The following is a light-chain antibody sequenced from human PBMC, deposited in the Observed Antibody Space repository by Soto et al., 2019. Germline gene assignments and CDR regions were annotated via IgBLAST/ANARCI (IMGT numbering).Light chain of an antibody. Sequence: DIQMTQSPSSLSASVGDRVILTCRTSQTIRTSLNWYQQKPGKAPKLLIYAASTLHSGVSSRFSGSGSGTDFTLYISNLQPEDFATSFCQQTYATPPTFGQGTKVEI. V-gene: IGKV1-39*01. CDR3: QQTYATPPT. CDR1: QTIRTS. CDR2: AAS. J-gene: IGKJ1*01.